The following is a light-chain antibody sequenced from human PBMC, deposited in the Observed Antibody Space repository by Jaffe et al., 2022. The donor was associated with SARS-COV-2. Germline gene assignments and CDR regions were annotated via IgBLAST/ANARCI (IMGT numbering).Light chain of an antibody. V-gene: IGLV2-14*03. CDR3: SSYTGSSTVL. CDR1: SSDVGGYNY. CDR2: DVT. J-gene: IGLJ2*01. Sequence: QSALTQPASVSGSPGQSITISCTGTSSDVGGYNYVSWYQHHPGKAPKLMIYDVTNRPSGVSNRFSGSKSGNTASLTISGLQAEDEADYYCSSYTGSSTVLFGGGTKLTVL.